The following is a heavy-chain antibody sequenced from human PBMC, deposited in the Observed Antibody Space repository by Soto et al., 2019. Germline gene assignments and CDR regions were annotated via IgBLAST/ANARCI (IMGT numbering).Heavy chain of an antibody. J-gene: IGHJ5*02. D-gene: IGHD6-13*01. Sequence: LRLSCAASGFTFSDYYMSWIRQAPGKGLEWVSYISSSSSYTNYADSVKGRFTISRDNAKNSLYLQMNSLRAEDTAVYYCARVIAAAGSWFDPWGQGTLVTVSS. CDR2: ISSSSSYT. CDR3: ARVIAAAGSWFDP. CDR1: GFTFSDYY. V-gene: IGHV3-11*06.